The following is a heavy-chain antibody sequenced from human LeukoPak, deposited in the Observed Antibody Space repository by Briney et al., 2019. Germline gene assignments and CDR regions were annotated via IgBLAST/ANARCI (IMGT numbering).Heavy chain of an antibody. CDR1: GFTFSSYW. CDR3: ARRTYYYGSGSYSPFDP. CDR2: IKQDGSEK. D-gene: IGHD3-10*01. V-gene: IGHV3-7*01. J-gene: IGHJ5*02. Sequence: GGFLRLSCAASGFTFSSYWMSWVRQAPGKGLEWVANIKQDGSEKYYVDSVKGRFTISRDNAKNSLYLQMNSLRAEDTAVYYCARRTYYYGSGSYSPFDPWGQGTLVTVSS.